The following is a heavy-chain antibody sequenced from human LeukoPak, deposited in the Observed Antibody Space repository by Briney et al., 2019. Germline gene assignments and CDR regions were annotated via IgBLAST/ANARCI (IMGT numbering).Heavy chain of an antibody. D-gene: IGHD5-18*01. V-gene: IGHV1-69*13. Sequence: SVKVSCKASGCTFTGYYMHWVRQAPGQGLEWMGGIIPIFGTANYAQKFQGRVTITADESTSTAYMELSSLRSEDTAVYYCAREAESGYSYGHFDYWGQGTLVTVSS. CDR3: AREAESGYSYGHFDY. CDR2: IIPIFGTA. CDR1: GCTFTGYY. J-gene: IGHJ4*02.